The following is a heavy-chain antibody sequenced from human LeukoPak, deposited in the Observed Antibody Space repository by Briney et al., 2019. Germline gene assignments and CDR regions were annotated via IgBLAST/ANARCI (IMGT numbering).Heavy chain of an antibody. CDR3: SSSSGFYSNYFDY. CDR2: ISGSSSYI. Sequence: GGSLRLSCAASGFTFSTYTMNWVRQAPGKGLEWVSFISGSSSYIYYADSVKGRITISRDNAKNSLYLQMNSLRAEDTAVYYCSSSSGFYSNYFDYWGQGTLVTVSS. D-gene: IGHD3-22*01. V-gene: IGHV3-21*01. CDR1: GFTFSTYT. J-gene: IGHJ4*02.